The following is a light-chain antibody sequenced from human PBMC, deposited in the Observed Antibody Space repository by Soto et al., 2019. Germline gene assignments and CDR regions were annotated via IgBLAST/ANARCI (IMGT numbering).Light chain of an antibody. CDR3: SSYTSSNTYV. CDR1: SSDVGGYNY. J-gene: IGLJ1*01. CDR2: EVS. V-gene: IGLV2-14*01. Sequence: QSVLTQPASVSGSPGQSITISCAGTSSDVGGYNYVSWYQQHPGKAPKLIIFEVSNRPSGVSNRFSASKSVNTASLTISGLQTEGEADYFCSSYTSSNTYVFGTGTKVTVL.